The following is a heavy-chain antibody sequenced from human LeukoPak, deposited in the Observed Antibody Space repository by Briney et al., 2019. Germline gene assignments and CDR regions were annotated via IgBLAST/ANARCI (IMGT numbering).Heavy chain of an antibody. Sequence: SETLSLTCTVSGGSINNYYWSWIRRPPGKGLEWIGYIYYSGGTNYNPSLKSRVTISVDTSKNQFSLKLRSVTAADTAVYYCARNLRGGGYYYYYMDVWGKGTTVTVSS. CDR3: ARNLRGGGYYYYYMDV. J-gene: IGHJ6*03. CDR2: IYYSGGT. D-gene: IGHD3-16*01. V-gene: IGHV4-59*01. CDR1: GGSINNYY.